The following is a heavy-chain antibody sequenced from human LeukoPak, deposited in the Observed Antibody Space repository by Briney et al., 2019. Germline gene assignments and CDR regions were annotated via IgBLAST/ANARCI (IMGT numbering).Heavy chain of an antibody. CDR3: AKDAYYYDSSPTNYFDY. CDR1: GGTFSSYA. CDR2: IIPIFGTA. V-gene: IGHV1-69*05. D-gene: IGHD3-22*01. Sequence: EASVKVSCKASGGTFSSYAISWVRQAPGQGLEWMGGIIPIFGTANYAQKFQGRVTITTDESTSTAYMELSSLRSEDTAVYYCAKDAYYYDSSPTNYFDYWGQGTLVTVSS. J-gene: IGHJ4*02.